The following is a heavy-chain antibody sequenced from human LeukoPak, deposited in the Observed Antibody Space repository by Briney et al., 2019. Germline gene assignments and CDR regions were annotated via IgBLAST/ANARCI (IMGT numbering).Heavy chain of an antibody. CDR3: AKAPTRFIAVAGPFDY. D-gene: IGHD6-19*01. CDR2: ISGSGGST. Sequence: QTGGSLRLSCAASGFTFSNAWMSWVRQAPGKGLEWVSAISGSGGSTYYADSVKGRFTISRDNSKNTLYLQMNSLRAEDTAVYYCAKAPTRFIAVAGPFDYWGQGTLVTVSS. J-gene: IGHJ4*02. V-gene: IGHV3-23*01. CDR1: GFTFSNAW.